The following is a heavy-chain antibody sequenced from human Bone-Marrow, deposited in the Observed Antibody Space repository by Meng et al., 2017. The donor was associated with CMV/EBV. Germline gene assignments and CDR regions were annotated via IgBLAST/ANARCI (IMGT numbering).Heavy chain of an antibody. CDR3: ARGRYGGAYYYYGMDV. J-gene: IGHJ6*02. D-gene: IGHD4-23*01. CDR2: ISAYNGNT. Sequence: ASVKVSCKASGYTFTSYGISWVRQAPGQGLEWMGWISAYNGNTSYAQKFQGRVTMTRDTSTSTVYMELSSLRSEDTAVYYCARGRYGGAYYYYGMDVWGQGTTVTVSS. V-gene: IGHV1-18*01. CDR1: GYTFTSYG.